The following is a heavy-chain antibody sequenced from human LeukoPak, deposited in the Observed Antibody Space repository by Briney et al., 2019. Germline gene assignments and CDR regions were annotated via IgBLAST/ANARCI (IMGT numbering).Heavy chain of an antibody. J-gene: IGHJ6*03. D-gene: IGHD2-15*01. CDR3: ARDTNCSGGSCYLYYYYYYYMDV. CDR1: GGSISSYY. CDR2: IYTSGST. Sequence: SETLSLTCTVSGGSISSYYWSWIRQPAGKGLEWIGRIYTSGSTNYNPSLKSRVTMSVDTSKNQFSLKLSSVTAADTAVYYCARDTNCSGGSCYLYYYYYYYMDVWGKGTTVTVSS. V-gene: IGHV4-4*07.